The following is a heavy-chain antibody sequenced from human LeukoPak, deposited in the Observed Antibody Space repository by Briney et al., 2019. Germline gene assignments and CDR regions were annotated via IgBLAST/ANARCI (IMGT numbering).Heavy chain of an antibody. CDR2: ISSSGSSI. CDR3: ARPEGEPYSDWLYYFDY. V-gene: IGHV3-48*03. J-gene: IGHJ4*02. CDR1: GFTFSSYE. D-gene: IGHD3-9*01. Sequence: PGGSLRLSCAASGFTFSSYEMNWVRQAPGKGLEWVSYISSSGSSIYYADSVKGRFTISRDNAKNSLYLQMNSLRAEDTAVYYCARPEGEPYSDWLYYFDYWGQGTLVTVSS.